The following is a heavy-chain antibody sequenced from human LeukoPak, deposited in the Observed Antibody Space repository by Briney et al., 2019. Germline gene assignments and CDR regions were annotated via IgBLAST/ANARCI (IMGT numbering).Heavy chain of an antibody. D-gene: IGHD2-15*01. CDR1: GYTFTNYD. CDR3: AREGDCSGGSCPYWYFDL. J-gene: IGHJ2*01. Sequence: ASVKVSCKTSGYTFTNYDINWVRQATGQGLEWMGWMNPNSGNTGYAQKFQGRVTITADESTSTAYMELSSLRSEDTAVYYCAREGDCSGGSCPYWYFDLWGRGTLVTVSS. V-gene: IGHV1-8*01. CDR2: MNPNSGNT.